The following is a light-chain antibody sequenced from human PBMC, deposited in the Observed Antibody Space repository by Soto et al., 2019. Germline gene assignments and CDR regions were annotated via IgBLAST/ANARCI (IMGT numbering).Light chain of an antibody. CDR1: NIGSKN. CDR3: QVWDSSTARV. V-gene: IGLV3-9*01. J-gene: IGLJ3*02. CDR2: RDS. Sequence: SYELTQPLSVSVALGQTARITCGGNNIGSKNVHWYQQKPGQAPVLVIYRDSNRPSGIPERFSGSNSGNTATLTISSAQAEDEADYYCQVWDSSTARVFGGGTKVTVL.